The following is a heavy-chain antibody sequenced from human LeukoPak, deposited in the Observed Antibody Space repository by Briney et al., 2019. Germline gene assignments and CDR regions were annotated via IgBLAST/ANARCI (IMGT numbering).Heavy chain of an antibody. Sequence: PGGSLRLSCAASGFTFSSYWMHWVRQAPGKGLVWVSRINSDGSSTSYADSVKGRFTISRDNAKNTLYLQMNSLRAEDTAVYYCARERVVVTAIEDCYYGMDVWSQGTTVTVSS. D-gene: IGHD2-21*02. J-gene: IGHJ6*02. CDR2: INSDGSST. CDR1: GFTFSSYW. CDR3: ARERVVVTAIEDCYYGMDV. V-gene: IGHV3-74*01.